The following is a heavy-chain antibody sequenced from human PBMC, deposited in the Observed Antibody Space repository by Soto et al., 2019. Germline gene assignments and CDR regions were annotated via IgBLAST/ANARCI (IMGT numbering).Heavy chain of an antibody. J-gene: IGHJ4*02. Sequence: QVQLQESGPGLVKPSQTLSLTCTVSGGAISSGGYYWSWIRQHPGKGLEWIGYICYSGSTYYNPSLRSGVTISVDTSKNQGSLERCSVTAADTAVYYCARWDYYGSWERVWSSRGYFDYWGQGTLVTVSS. V-gene: IGHV4-31*03. CDR3: ARWDYYGSWERVWSSRGYFDY. D-gene: IGHD3-10*01. CDR2: ICYSGST. CDR1: GGAISSGGYY.